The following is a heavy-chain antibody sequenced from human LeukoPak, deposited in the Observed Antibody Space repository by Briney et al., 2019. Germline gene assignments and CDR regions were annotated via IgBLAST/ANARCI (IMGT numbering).Heavy chain of an antibody. Sequence: GGSLRLSCASSGFIFSTYAMSWVRQAPGKGLEWVSAIGRDAKTYYADSVRGWFTISRDNSKNAMFLQINNLRVDDTAVYYCARETTVTFPDVFDAWGQGTRVTVSS. CDR2: IGRDAKT. J-gene: IGHJ3*01. D-gene: IGHD4-17*01. CDR1: GFIFSTYA. CDR3: ARETTVTFPDVFDA. V-gene: IGHV3-23*01.